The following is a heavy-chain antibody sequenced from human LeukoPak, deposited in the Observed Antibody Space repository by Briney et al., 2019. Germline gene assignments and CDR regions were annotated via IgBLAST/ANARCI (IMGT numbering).Heavy chain of an antibody. Sequence: VYIYYSGSTNYNPSLKSRVTISVDTSKNQFSLKLSSVTAADTAVYYCARGPGGYSHWYFDLWGRGTLVTVSS. CDR3: ARGPGGYSHWYFDL. J-gene: IGHJ2*01. V-gene: IGHV4-59*09. CDR2: IYYSGST. D-gene: IGHD3-22*01.